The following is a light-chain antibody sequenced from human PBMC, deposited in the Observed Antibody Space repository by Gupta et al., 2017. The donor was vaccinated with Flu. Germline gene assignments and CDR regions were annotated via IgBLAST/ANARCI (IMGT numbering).Light chain of an antibody. CDR1: QSLSSIY. V-gene: IGKV3-20*01. CDR2: GAS. CDR3: QQYGSSVLT. Sequence: GTLSLSPGERATLSCRATQSLSSIYLAWYQQKPGQAPRLLIYGASSRATGIPDRFSGSGSGTDFTLTINRLEPEDFAVYYCQQYGSSVLTFGQGTKVEI. J-gene: IGKJ1*01.